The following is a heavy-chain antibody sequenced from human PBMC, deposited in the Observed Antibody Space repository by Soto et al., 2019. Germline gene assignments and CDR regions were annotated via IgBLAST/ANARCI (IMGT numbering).Heavy chain of an antibody. J-gene: IGHJ6*02. CDR1: GGSFSGYY. CDR2: INRSGST. Sequence: QMQLQQWGAGLLKPSETLSLTCVVSGGSFSGYYWSWIRQPPGKGLEWIGEINRSGSTNYNPSLTSRVTISVDTSKKQFSRKQSSVTAADTAVYYCATRDYYYGMDFWGQGTTVTVSS. V-gene: IGHV4-34*01. CDR3: ATRDYYYGMDF.